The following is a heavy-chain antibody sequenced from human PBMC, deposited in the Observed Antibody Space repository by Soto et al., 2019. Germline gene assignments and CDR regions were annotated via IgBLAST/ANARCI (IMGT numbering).Heavy chain of an antibody. Sequence: PGGSLRLSCAASGFTFSSYAMSWVRQTPGKGQEWVSTLSGSGCTTYYAYSVKGQFTISRDNSKSTLYLQMNSLRAEDTAVYYCAFYPSSGYQPYYIDYWGQGSLVSVSS. CDR1: GFTFSSYA. J-gene: IGHJ4*02. D-gene: IGHD3-22*01. V-gene: IGHV3-23*01. CDR2: LSGSGCTT. CDR3: AFYPSSGYQPYYIDY.